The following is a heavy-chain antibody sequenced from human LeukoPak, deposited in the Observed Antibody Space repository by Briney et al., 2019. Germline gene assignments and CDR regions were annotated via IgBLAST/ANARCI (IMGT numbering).Heavy chain of an antibody. D-gene: IGHD3-10*01. J-gene: IGHJ6*02. Sequence: ASVKVSCKVSGYTLTELSMHWVRQAPGQGLEWMGIINPSGGSTSYAQKFQGRVTMTRDTSTSTVYMELSSLRSEDTAVYYCARAPSYGSGSYHYYYGMDVWGQGTTVTVSS. CDR3: ARAPSYGSGSYHYYYGMDV. V-gene: IGHV1-46*01. CDR2: INPSGGST. CDR1: GYTLTELS.